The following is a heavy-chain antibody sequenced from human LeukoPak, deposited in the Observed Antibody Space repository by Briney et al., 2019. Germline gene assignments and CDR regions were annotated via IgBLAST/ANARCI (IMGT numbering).Heavy chain of an antibody. D-gene: IGHD3-10*01. J-gene: IGHJ5*02. CDR1: GGSISSYY. CDR3: ARGSMVRGGWFDP. V-gene: IGHV4-34*01. CDR2: INHSGST. Sequence: SETLSLTCTVCGGSISSYYWSWIRQPPGRGLEWIGEINHSGSTNYNPSLKSRVTISVDTSKNQFSLKLSSVTAADTAVYYCARGSMVRGGWFDPWGQGTLVTVSS.